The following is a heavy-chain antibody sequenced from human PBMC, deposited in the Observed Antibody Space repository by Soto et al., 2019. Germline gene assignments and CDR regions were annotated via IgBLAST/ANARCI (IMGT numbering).Heavy chain of an antibody. V-gene: IGHV1-2*04. J-gene: IGHJ6*02. Sequence: ASVKVSCKASGYTFTGYYMHWVRQAPGQGLEWMGWINPNSGGTNYAQKFQGWVTMTRDTSISTAYMELSRLRSDDTAVYYCARDRYYDSTLAGMEVWGQGITVNVS. CDR3: ARDRYYDSTLAGMEV. CDR2: INPNSGGT. CDR1: GYTFTGYY. D-gene: IGHD3-22*01.